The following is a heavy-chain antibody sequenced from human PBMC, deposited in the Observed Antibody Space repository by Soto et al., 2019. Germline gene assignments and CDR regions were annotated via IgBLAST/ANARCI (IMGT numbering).Heavy chain of an antibody. J-gene: IGHJ3*02. V-gene: IGHV4-39*01. CDR3: ARNSAGYDAFDI. CDR2: IYYSGSA. D-gene: IGHD3-9*01. CDR1: GGSISGSTYY. Sequence: SETLSLTCTVSGGSISGSTYYWAWIRQPPGKGPEWIGSIYYSGSAYDNPALKSRVTISVDTSKNQFSLELSRLRSDDTAVYYCARNSAGYDAFDIWGQGTMVTVSS.